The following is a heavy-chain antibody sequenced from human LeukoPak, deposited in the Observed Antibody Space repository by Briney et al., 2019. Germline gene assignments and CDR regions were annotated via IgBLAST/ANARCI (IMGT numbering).Heavy chain of an antibody. Sequence: SETLSLTCAVSGGSISSSNWWSWVRQPPGKGLEWIGEINHSGSTNYNPSLKSRVTISVDTSKNQFSLKLSSVTAADTAVYYCARHTPLVLRYFDWLLKGEFDYWGQGTLVTVSS. D-gene: IGHD3-9*01. CDR1: GGSISSSNW. CDR3: ARHTPLVLRYFDWLLKGEFDY. J-gene: IGHJ4*02. CDR2: INHSGST. V-gene: IGHV4-4*02.